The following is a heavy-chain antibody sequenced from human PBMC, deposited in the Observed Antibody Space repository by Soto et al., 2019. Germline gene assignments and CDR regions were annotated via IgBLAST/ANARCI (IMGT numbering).Heavy chain of an antibody. V-gene: IGHV1-2*02. J-gene: IGHJ4*02. D-gene: IGHD2-15*01. CDR1: GYTFTGYY. Sequence: ASVKVSCKASGYTFTGYYMHWVRQAPGQGLEWMGWINPNSGGTNYAQKFQGRVTMTRDTSISTAYMELSRLRSDDTAVYYCARDSEACSGGSCYPKYFDYWGQGTLVTAPQ. CDR2: INPNSGGT. CDR3: ARDSEACSGGSCYPKYFDY.